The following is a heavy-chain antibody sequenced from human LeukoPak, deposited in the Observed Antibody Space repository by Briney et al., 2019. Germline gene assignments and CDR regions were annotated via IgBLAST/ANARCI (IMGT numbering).Heavy chain of an antibody. Sequence: SETLSLTCTVSGGSISSYYWSWIRQPPGKGLEWIGHIYYSGSTNYNPSLKSRVTISVDTSKNQFSLKLSSVTAADTAVYYCARLRLDGVSGNWFDPWGQGTLVTVSS. J-gene: IGHJ5*02. CDR2: IYYSGST. CDR1: GGSISSYY. V-gene: IGHV4-59*08. D-gene: IGHD2-2*03. CDR3: ARLRLDGVSGNWFDP.